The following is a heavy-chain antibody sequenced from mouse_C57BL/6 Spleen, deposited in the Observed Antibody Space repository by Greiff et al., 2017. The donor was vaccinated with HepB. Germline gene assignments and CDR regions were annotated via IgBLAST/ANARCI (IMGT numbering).Heavy chain of an antibody. CDR3: ATGTYYSNYWFAY. D-gene: IGHD2-5*01. CDR1: GFSLTSYG. Sequence: VQLQESGPGLVAPSQSLSITCTVSGFSLTSYGVDWVRQSPGKGLEWLGVIWGVGSTNYNSALKSRLSISKDNSKSQVFLKMNSLQTDDTAMYYCATGTYYSNYWFAYWGQGTLVTVSA. J-gene: IGHJ3*01. CDR2: IWGVGST. V-gene: IGHV2-6*01.